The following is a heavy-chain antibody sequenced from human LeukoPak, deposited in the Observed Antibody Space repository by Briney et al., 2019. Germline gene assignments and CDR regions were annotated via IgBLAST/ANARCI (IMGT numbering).Heavy chain of an antibody. CDR1: GGSISSDY. V-gene: IGHV4-59*12. CDR2: IYYSGST. Sequence: PSETLSLTCTVSGGSISSDYWTWIRQPPGKGLEWIGYIYYSGSTNYSPSLKSRVTISVDTSKNQFSLKLSSVTAADTAVYYCARVVPSSSWYNWFDPWGQGTLVTVSS. J-gene: IGHJ5*02. D-gene: IGHD6-13*01. CDR3: ARVVPSSSWYNWFDP.